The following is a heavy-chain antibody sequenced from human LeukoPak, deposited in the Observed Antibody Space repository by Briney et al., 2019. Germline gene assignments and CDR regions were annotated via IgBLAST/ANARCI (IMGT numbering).Heavy chain of an antibody. CDR2: IIPIFGTA. CDR3: ARGREDYYDSSGYYYGLYFDY. Sequence: ASVKVSCKASGGTFSSYAISWVRQAPGQGLEWMGGIIPIFGTANYAQKFQGRVTITTDESTSTAYMELSSLRSEDTAVYYCARGREDYYDSSGYYYGLYFDYWGQGTLVTVSS. J-gene: IGHJ4*02. D-gene: IGHD3-22*01. V-gene: IGHV1-69*05. CDR1: GGTFSSYA.